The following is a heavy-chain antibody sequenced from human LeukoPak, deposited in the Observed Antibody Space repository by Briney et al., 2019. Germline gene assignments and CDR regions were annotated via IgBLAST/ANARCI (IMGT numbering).Heavy chain of an antibody. V-gene: IGHV5-51*01. CDR3: ARHQGDYAYYYYYMDV. J-gene: IGHJ6*03. D-gene: IGHD4-17*01. CDR2: IYPGDSDT. Sequence: GESLKISCKGSGYSFTSYWIGWVRQMPGKGLEWMGIIYPGDSDTRYSPSFQGQVTISADKSISTAYLQWSSLKASDTAMYYCARHQGDYAYYYYYMDVWGKGTTVTVS. CDR1: GYSFTSYW.